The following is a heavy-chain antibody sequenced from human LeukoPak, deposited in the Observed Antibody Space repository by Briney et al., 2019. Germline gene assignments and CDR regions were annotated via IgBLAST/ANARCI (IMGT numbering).Heavy chain of an antibody. V-gene: IGHV4-39*01. Sequence: SDTLSLTCTVSGGSISSSSYYWGWIRQPPGKGLEWIGSIYYSGSTYYNPSLKSRVTISVDTSKNQFSLKLSSVTAADTAVYYCPRGVRGVIMEDALYYYYYMDVWGKGTTVTVSS. D-gene: IGHD3-10*01. CDR2: IYYSGST. J-gene: IGHJ6*03. CDR3: PRGVRGVIMEDALYYYYYMDV. CDR1: GGSISSSSYY.